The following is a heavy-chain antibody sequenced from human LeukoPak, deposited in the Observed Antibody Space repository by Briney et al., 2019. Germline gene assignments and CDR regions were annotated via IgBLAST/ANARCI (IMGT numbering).Heavy chain of an antibody. V-gene: IGHV1-18*04. CDR3: AWTYYYDSGSSHFDY. Sequence: GASVKVSCKASGYTFTSYGISWVRQAPGQGLEWMGWISAYNGNTNYAQKLQGRVTMTTDTSTSTAYMELRSLRSDDTAVYYCAWTYYYDSGSSHFDYWGQGTLVTVSS. CDR2: ISAYNGNT. CDR1: GYTFTSYG. J-gene: IGHJ4*02. D-gene: IGHD3-10*01.